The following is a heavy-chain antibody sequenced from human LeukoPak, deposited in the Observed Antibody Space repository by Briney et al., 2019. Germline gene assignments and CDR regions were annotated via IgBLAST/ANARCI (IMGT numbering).Heavy chain of an antibody. D-gene: IGHD5-18*01. CDR2: ISSSSSYI. CDR3: ARDGGYSYGFHYYYYMDV. CDR1: GFTFSSYS. V-gene: IGHV3-21*01. Sequence: GGSLRLSCAASGFTFSSYSMNWVRQAPGKGLEWVSSISSSSSYIYYADSVKGRLTISRDNAKNSLYLQMNSLRAEDTAVYYCARDGGYSYGFHYYYYMDVWGKGTTVTVSS. J-gene: IGHJ6*03.